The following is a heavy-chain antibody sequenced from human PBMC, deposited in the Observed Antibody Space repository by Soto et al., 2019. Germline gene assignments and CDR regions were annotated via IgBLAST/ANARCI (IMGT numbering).Heavy chain of an antibody. Sequence: SETLSLTCTVSGGSISSYYWSWIRQPPGKGLEWIGYIYYSGSTNYNPSLKSRVTISVDTSKNQFSLKLSSVTAADTAVYYCARARYDSSGYINDYYYGMDVWGQGTTVTVSS. CDR3: ARARYDSSGYINDYYYGMDV. J-gene: IGHJ6*02. V-gene: IGHV4-59*01. D-gene: IGHD3-22*01. CDR2: IYYSGST. CDR1: GGSISSYY.